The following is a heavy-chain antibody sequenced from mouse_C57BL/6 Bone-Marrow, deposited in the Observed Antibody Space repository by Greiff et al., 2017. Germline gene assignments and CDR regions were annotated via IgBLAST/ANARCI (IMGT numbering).Heavy chain of an antibody. Sequence: EVKVVESGGGLVKPGGSLKLSCAASGFTFSSYAMSWVRQTPEKRLEWVATISDGGSYTYYPDNVKGRFTISRDNAKNNLYLQMSHLKSEDTAMYYCARDLSNYVDYAMDYWGQGTSVTVSS. CDR2: ISDGGSYT. CDR1: GFTFSSYA. CDR3: ARDLSNYVDYAMDY. D-gene: IGHD2-5*01. J-gene: IGHJ4*01. V-gene: IGHV5-4*01.